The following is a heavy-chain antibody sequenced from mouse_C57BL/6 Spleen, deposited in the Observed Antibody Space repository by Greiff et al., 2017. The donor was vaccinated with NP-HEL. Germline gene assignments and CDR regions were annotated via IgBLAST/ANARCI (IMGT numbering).Heavy chain of an antibody. V-gene: IGHV6-3*01. CDR3: SDYSFDY. Sequence: DVMLVESGGGLVQPGGSMKLSCVASGFTFSNYWMNWVRQSPEKGLEWVAPIRLKSDNYATHYAESVKGRFTISRDDSNSSVYLQMNNLRAEDTGIYYCSDYSFDYWGQGTTLTVSS. CDR1: GFTFSNYW. J-gene: IGHJ2*01. CDR2: IRLKSDNYAT.